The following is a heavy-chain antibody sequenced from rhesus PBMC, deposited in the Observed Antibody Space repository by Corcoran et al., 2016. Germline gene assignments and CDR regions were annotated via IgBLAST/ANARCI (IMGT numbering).Heavy chain of an antibody. CDR3: ARFFNDYGSNFDY. J-gene: IGHJ4*01. CDR1: GGSLSSSY. Sequence: QVQLQESGPGLVKPSETLSLPCAVSGGSLSSSYWTCIRQAPGKGLEGIGRIESSGRTYYNPTLKSRVTRARDTSKNQVCLKLSSVTAADTAVYYCARFFNDYGSNFDYWGQGVLVTVSS. CDR2: IESSGRT. V-gene: IGHV4-147*01. D-gene: IGHD4-29*01.